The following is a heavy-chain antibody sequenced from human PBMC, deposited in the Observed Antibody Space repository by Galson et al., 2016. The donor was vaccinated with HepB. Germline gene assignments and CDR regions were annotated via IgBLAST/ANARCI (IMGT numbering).Heavy chain of an antibody. V-gene: IGHV4-31*03. J-gene: IGHJ5*02. CDR1: GFSLSASDVG. CDR3: ARGPPDYLDSGSFYSGWFDP. Sequence: LVKPTQTLTLTCTISGFSLSASDVGVGWIRQPPGKALEWIGYISYTGTTNYKSSLKSRIFMSIDTSKNQFSLKLSAVTAADMAVYYCARGPPDYLDSGSFYSGWFDPWGQGTLVTVSS. CDR2: ISYTGTT. D-gene: IGHD3-10*01.